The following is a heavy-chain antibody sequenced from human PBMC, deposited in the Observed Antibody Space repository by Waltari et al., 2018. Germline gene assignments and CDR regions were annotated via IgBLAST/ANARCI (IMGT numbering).Heavy chain of an antibody. CDR2: ISGSGGST. CDR1: GFTFSSYA. D-gene: IGHD3-22*01. Sequence: EVQLLESGGGLVQPGGSLRLSCAASGFTFSSYAMSWVRQAPGKGLEWVSAISGSGGSTYYSDSVKGRFTISRENSKNTLYLQMNSLRAEDTAVYYCARSSGHHYFDYWGQGTLVTVSA. CDR3: ARSSGHHYFDY. V-gene: IGHV3-23*01. J-gene: IGHJ4*02.